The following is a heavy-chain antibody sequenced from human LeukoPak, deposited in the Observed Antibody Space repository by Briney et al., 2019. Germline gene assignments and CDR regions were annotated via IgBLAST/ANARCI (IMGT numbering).Heavy chain of an antibody. CDR1: GGTFSSYA. CDR3: ARSLIVDTAMDTYYYYYYMDV. J-gene: IGHJ6*03. Sequence: SVKVSCKASGGTFSSYAISWVRQAPGQGLEWMGGIIPIFGTANYAQKFQGRVTITADKSTSTAYMELSSLRSEDTAVYYCARSLIVDTAMDTYYYYYYMDVWGKGTTVTVSS. CDR2: IIPIFGTA. V-gene: IGHV1-69*06. D-gene: IGHD5-18*01.